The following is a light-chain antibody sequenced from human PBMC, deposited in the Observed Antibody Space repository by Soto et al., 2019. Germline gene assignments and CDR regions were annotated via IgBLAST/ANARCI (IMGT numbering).Light chain of an antibody. CDR1: TSNIGSNY. Sequence: QAVLTQPPSASGTPGQRVAISCSGSTSNIGSNYVYWYQQLPGMAPKLLIYRNNQRPSGVPDRFSGSKSGTSASLAISGLRAEEEADYYWAALEYSLRGGLFGGGTQLTVL. V-gene: IGLV1-47*01. CDR3: AALEYSLRGGL. CDR2: RNN. J-gene: IGLJ2*01.